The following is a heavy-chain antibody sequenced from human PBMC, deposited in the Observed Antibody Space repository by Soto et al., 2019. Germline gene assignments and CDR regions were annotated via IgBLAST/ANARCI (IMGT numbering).Heavy chain of an antibody. Sequence: QLQLQESGSGLVKPSQTLSLTCAVSGGSISSGGYSWSWIRQPPGKGLEWIGYIYHSGSTYYNPSLKSRVTISVDRSKNQFSLKLSSVTAADTAVYYCARGSTMIVVGLHDAFDIWGQGTMVTVSS. CDR1: GGSISSGGYS. D-gene: IGHD3-22*01. J-gene: IGHJ3*02. CDR2: IYHSGST. V-gene: IGHV4-30-2*01. CDR3: ARGSTMIVVGLHDAFDI.